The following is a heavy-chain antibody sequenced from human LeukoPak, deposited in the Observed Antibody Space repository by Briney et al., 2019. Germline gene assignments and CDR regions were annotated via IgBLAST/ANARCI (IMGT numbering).Heavy chain of an antibody. Sequence: GGSLRLSCAASGFTFSSYAMSWVRQAPGKGLEWVSAISGSGGSTYYADSVKGRFTISRDNSKNTLYLQMNSLRAEDTAVYYCAKVRYCSGTSCYTGDYWGQGTLVTVSS. CDR1: GFTFSSYA. J-gene: IGHJ4*02. V-gene: IGHV3-23*01. D-gene: IGHD2-2*02. CDR3: AKVRYCSGTSCYTGDY. CDR2: ISGSGGST.